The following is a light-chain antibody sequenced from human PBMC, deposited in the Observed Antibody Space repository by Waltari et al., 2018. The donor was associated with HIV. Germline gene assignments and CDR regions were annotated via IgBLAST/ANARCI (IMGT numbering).Light chain of an antibody. Sequence: NFMLTQPHSVSESPGKTVTVSCTRSSGSIASNYVQWYQQRPGSAPNTVIYGDNQRPSGVPDRVSGSIDSSANSASLNISGLKTEDEADYYCQSYDSSNHAVFGGGTKLTVL. CDR2: GDN. J-gene: IGLJ3*02. V-gene: IGLV6-57*03. CDR1: SGSIASNY. CDR3: QSYDSSNHAV.